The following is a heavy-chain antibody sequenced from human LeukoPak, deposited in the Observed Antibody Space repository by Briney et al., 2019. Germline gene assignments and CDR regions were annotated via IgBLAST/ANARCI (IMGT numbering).Heavy chain of an antibody. Sequence: GGSLRLSCTASGFTFGDYAMSWVRQAPGKGMEGVGFIRSKAYGGTTEYAASEKGIFTIEREDYKRIAYVQRNSQKNEDPTVYYCTRHFWSGLNWFDPWGQGTLVTVSS. J-gene: IGHJ5*02. CDR2: IRSKAYGGTT. CDR1: GFTFGDYA. CDR3: TRHFWSGLNWFDP. V-gene: IGHV3-49*04. D-gene: IGHD3-3*02.